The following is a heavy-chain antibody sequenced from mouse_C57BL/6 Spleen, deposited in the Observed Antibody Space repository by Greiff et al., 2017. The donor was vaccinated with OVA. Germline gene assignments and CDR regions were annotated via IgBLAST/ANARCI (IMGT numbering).Heavy chain of an antibody. V-gene: IGHV1-72*01. CDR1: GYTFTSYW. J-gene: IGHJ1*03. D-gene: IGHD2-12*01. Sequence: QVQLQQPGAELVKPGASVKLSCKASGYTFTSYWMHWVKQRPGRGLEWIGRIDPNSGGTKYNEKFKSKATLTVNKPSSTAYMPLSSLTSEDSEDYESESWLTTSHLGFDVWGTGTTVTVSS. CDR2: IDPNSGGT. CDR3: ESWLTTSHLGFDV.